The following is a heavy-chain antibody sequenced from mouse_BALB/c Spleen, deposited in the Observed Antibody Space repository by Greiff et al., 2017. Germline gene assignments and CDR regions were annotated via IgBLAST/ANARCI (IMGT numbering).Heavy chain of an antibody. Sequence: VQLQQSGAELVEPGASVKMSCTASGFNIKDTYMHWVKQRPEQGLEWIGRIYPSNGNTKYDPKFQGKATLTADTSSHTAYLQLSSLTSEDTAVYYCAREDPYAMDYWGQGTSVTVSS. V-gene: IGHV14-3*02. J-gene: IGHJ4*01. CDR1: GFNIKDTY. CDR2: IYPSNGNT. CDR3: AREDPYAMDY.